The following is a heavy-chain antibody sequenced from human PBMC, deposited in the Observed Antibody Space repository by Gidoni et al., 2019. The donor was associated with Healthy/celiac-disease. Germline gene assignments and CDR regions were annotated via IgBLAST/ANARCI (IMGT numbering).Heavy chain of an antibody. CDR3: ARDNIGYSSGWYGGFDY. CDR2: ISAYNGNT. CDR1: GYTFTSYG. Sequence: QVQLVQSGAEVKKPGASVKVYCKASGYTFTSYGISWVRQAPGQGLEWMGWISAYNGNTNYAQKLQGRVTMTTDTSTSTAYMELRSLRSDDTAVYYCARDNIGYSSGWYGGFDYWGQGTLVTVSS. V-gene: IGHV1-18*01. D-gene: IGHD6-19*01. J-gene: IGHJ4*02.